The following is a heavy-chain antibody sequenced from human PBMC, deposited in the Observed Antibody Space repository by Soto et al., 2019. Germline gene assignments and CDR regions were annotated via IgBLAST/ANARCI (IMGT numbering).Heavy chain of an antibody. Sequence: QVQLVQSGAEVKKPGSSVKVSCKASGGTFSSYAISWVRQAPGQGLEWMGGIIPIFGTANYAQKFQGRVTITADESTSTAYMEMSSLRSEDTAVYYCARANDGDSSSSYWFDPLGQGTRVTVCS. V-gene: IGHV1-69*01. CDR1: GGTFSSYA. CDR3: ARANDGDSSSSYWFDP. J-gene: IGHJ5*02. D-gene: IGHD6-6*01. CDR2: IIPIFGTA.